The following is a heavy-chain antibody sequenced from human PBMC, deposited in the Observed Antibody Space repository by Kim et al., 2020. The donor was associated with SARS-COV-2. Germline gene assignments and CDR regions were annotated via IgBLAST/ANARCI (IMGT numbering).Heavy chain of an antibody. V-gene: IGHV1-69*13. Sequence: SVKVSCKASGGTFSSYAISWVRQAPGQGLEWMGGIIPIFGTANYAQKFQGRVTITADESTSTAYMELSSLRSEDTAVYYCSKGGSYVEYDYYYGMDVWGQGTTVTVSS. CDR3: SKGGSYVEYDYYYGMDV. D-gene: IGHD1-26*01. CDR1: GGTFSSYA. J-gene: IGHJ6*02. CDR2: IIPIFGTA.